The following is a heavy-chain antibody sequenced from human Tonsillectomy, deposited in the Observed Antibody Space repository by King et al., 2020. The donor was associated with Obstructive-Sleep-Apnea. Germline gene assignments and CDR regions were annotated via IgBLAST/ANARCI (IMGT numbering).Heavy chain of an antibody. V-gene: IGHV4-59*08. CDR3: ARHVSILPNDDLNYDYLWGSWGWFDP. CDR1: GGSISSYY. D-gene: IGHD3-16*01. Sequence: QLQESGPGLVKPSETLSLTCTVSGGSISSYYWSWIRQPPGKGLEWIGYIYYSGSTNYNPSLKSRVTISVDTSKNQFSLKLSSVTAADTAVYYCARHVSILPNDDLNYDYLWGSWGWFDPWGQGTLVTVSS. CDR2: IYYSGST. J-gene: IGHJ5*02.